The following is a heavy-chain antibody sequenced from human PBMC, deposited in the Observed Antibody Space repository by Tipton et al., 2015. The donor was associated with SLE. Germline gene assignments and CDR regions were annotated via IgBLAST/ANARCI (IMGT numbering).Heavy chain of an antibody. CDR3: ARDRDYSLDY. J-gene: IGHJ4*02. Sequence: QLVQSGAEVKKPGDSVKVSCKTSGYTFTSNGISWVRQAPGQGLQWMGWISARSGNTNYAQKFQARVTLTTDRSTNTAYMELRGLRSDDTAMYFCARDRDYSLDYWGQGTLVTVSS. V-gene: IGHV1-18*01. D-gene: IGHD2-15*01. CDR1: GYTFTSNG. CDR2: ISARSGNT.